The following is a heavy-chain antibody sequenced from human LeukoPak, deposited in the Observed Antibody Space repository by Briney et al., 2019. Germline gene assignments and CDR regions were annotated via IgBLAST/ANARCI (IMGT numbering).Heavy chain of an antibody. D-gene: IGHD4-17*01. CDR2: INGNGNT. CDR3: ARGSGRETTVTYYYMDV. CDR1: GYTFTSYA. V-gene: IGHV1-3*03. Sequence: ASVKVSCKASGYTFTSYAIHWVRQAPGQRLEWMGWINGNGNTKYSQEFQGRVTFTRDTSASTAYMELSSLRAEDSAVYYCARGSGRETTVTYYYMDVWGKGTTVTVSS. J-gene: IGHJ6*03.